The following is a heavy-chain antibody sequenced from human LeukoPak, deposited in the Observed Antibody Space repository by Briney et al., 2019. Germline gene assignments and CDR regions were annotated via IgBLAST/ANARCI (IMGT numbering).Heavy chain of an antibody. J-gene: IGHJ4*02. CDR3: ARDIRLSYVGSTYFDH. D-gene: IGHD1-26*01. CDR1: KFTFTNYW. CDR2: IKQDGSER. V-gene: IGHV3-7*05. Sequence: PGGSLRLSCAASKFTFTNYWMSWVRLAPGKGLEWVANIKQDGSERYYVDSVKDRFTISSDNTENSLYLQMNSLRAEDTAVYYCARDIRLSYVGSTYFDHWGQGTLVTVSS.